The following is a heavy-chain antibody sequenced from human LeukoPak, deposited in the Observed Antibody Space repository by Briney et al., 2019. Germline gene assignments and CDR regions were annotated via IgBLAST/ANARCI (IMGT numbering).Heavy chain of an antibody. CDR1: GGSVSDSDYY. D-gene: IGHD2/OR15-2a*01. J-gene: IGHJ4*02. CDR3: ARVGRSCLTTRCYIDQ. Sequence: SETLSLTCSVSGGSVSDSDYYWAWIRRPPGKGLEWIGTTYYSGLTFYNASLQSRVTISMDTSKNQFSLRVTSVAAADTAVYFCARVGRSCLTTRCYIDQWGQGARVTVSS. CDR2: TYYSGLT. V-gene: IGHV4-39*07.